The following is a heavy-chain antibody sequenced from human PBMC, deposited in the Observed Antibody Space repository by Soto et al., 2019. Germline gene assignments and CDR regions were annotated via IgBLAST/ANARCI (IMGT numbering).Heavy chain of an antibody. Sequence: QLQLQESGPGLVKPSETLSLTCTVSGGSISSNSYYWAWIRQPPGKGLEWIGNIYYSGTTYYNPSLKCRVTISVDTSKTPFSRKLSSVTAADTAVYSCARHTGGYYSVVDVWAQATTVTVSS. CDR3: ARHTGGYYSVVDV. D-gene: IGHD3-10*01. V-gene: IGHV4-39*01. CDR2: IYYSGTT. CDR1: GGSISSNSYY. J-gene: IGHJ6*02.